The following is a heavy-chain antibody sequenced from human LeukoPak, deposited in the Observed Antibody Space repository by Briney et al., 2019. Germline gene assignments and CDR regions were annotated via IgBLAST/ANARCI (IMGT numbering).Heavy chain of an antibody. D-gene: IGHD6-13*01. CDR3: AKEYSSSWYYFDY. CDR1: GFTFSSYW. CDR2: IKQDGSEK. J-gene: IGHJ4*02. Sequence: GGSLRLSCAASGFTFSSYWMSWVRQAPGKGLEWVANIKQDGSEKYYVDSVKGRFTISRDNAKNSLYLQMNSLRAEDTAVYYCAKEYSSSWYYFDYWGRGTLVTVSS. V-gene: IGHV3-7*01.